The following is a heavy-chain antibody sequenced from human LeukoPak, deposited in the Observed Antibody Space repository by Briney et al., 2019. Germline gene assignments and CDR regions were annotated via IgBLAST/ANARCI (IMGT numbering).Heavy chain of an antibody. D-gene: IGHD3-22*01. CDR2: ISWNSGSI. J-gene: IGHJ4*02. CDR1: GFTFDDYA. CDR3: AKDLYYYDSSGYPFAY. Sequence: HPGGSLRLSCAASGFTFDDYAMHWVRQAPGKGLEWVSGISWNSGSIGYADSVKGRFTISRDNAKNTLYLQMNSLRAEDTAVYYCAKDLYYYDSSGYPFAYWGQGTLVTVSS. V-gene: IGHV3-9*01.